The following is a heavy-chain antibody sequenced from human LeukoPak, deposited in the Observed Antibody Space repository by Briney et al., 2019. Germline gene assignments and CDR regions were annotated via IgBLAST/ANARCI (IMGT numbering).Heavy chain of an antibody. CDR3: ARQSYSYVSSGYYFDY. Sequence: ASLKVSSTASGYTFTSDGISSGRQAPGQGLEWRGGISGYNGNTNYAQKIQGSVTMTTDTSSIAAYMELRSLRSDDTAVYYCARQSYSYVSSGYYFDYWGQGTLVTVSS. D-gene: IGHD3-22*01. V-gene: IGHV1-18*01. CDR1: GYTFTSDG. CDR2: ISGYNGNT. J-gene: IGHJ4*02.